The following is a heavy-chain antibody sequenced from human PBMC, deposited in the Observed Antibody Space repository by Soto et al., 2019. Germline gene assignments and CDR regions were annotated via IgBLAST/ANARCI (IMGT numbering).Heavy chain of an antibody. CDR2: IYYSGST. J-gene: IGHJ4*02. V-gene: IGHV4-30-4*01. CDR1: GGSISSGDYY. Sequence: QVQLQESGPGLVKPSQTLSLTCTVSGGSISSGDYYWSWIRQPPGKGLEWIGYIYYSGSTYYNPSLKLRVTMSVDTSKNQFSLKLSSVTAADTAVYYFARVGGFGATTIDYWGQGTLVTVSS. CDR3: ARVGGFGATTIDY. D-gene: IGHD3-10*01.